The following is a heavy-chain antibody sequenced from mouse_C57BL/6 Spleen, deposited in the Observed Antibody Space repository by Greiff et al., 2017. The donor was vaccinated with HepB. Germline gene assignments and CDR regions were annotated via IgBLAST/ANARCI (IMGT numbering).Heavy chain of an antibody. D-gene: IGHD2-5*01. CDR3: ARHYSNYGYAMDY. CDR1: GFTFTSYW. V-gene: IGHV1-50*01. CDR2: IDPSDSYT. Sequence: QVQLQQPGAELVKPGASVKLSCKASGFTFTSYWMQWVKQRPGQGLEWIGEIDPSDSYTNYNQKFKGQATLTVDTSTSTADMQLSSLTSEDSAVYYCARHYSNYGYAMDYWGQGTSVTVSS. J-gene: IGHJ4*01.